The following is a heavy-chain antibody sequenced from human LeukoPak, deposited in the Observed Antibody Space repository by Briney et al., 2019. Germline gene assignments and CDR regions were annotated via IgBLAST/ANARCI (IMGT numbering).Heavy chain of an antibody. CDR2: ITSSGDNA. Sequence: GGSLRLSCAASGFTFSGYAMSWVRQAPGKGPEWVSAITSSGDNAYYVDSVKGRFTMSRDNSKNTLYLQMNSLGADDTAVYYCAKDKSGIYPEAFDIWGQGTMVTVSS. CDR3: AKDKSGIYPEAFDI. V-gene: IGHV3-23*01. J-gene: IGHJ3*02. D-gene: IGHD1-26*01. CDR1: GFTFSGYA.